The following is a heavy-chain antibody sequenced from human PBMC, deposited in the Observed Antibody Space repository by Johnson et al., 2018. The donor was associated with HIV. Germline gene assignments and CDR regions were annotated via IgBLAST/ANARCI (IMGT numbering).Heavy chain of an antibody. D-gene: IGHD3-3*01. V-gene: IGHV3-53*01. CDR2: IYSGGST. J-gene: IGHJ3*02. CDR1: GFTVRSNY. Sequence: VQLVESGGGLIQPGGSLRLSCAASGFTVRSNYMSWVRQAPGKGLEWVSVIYSGGSTYYADSVKGRFTISRDNSKNTLYLQMNSLRAEDTAVYYCASAGRNFWSGYDAFDIWGQGTMVTVSS. CDR3: ASAGRNFWSGYDAFDI.